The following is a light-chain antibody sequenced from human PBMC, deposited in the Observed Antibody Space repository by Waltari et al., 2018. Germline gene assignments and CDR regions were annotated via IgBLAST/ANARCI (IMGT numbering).Light chain of an antibody. CDR1: QSLLHSNGYNY. V-gene: IGKV2-28*01. CDR2: LGS. CDR3: MQALQTPYT. Sequence: DIVMTQSPLSPPVTPGEPASLSGRSSQSLLHSNGYNYLDWYLQKPGQSPQLLIYLGSNRASGVPDRFSGSGSGTDFTLKISRVEAEDVGVYYCMQALQTPYTFGQGTKLEIK. J-gene: IGKJ2*01.